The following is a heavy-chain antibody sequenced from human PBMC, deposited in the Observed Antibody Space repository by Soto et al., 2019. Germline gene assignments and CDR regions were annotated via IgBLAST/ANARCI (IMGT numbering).Heavy chain of an antibody. Sequence: ASVKVSCKASGYTFTSYGISWVRQAPGQGLEWMGWISAYNGNTNYAQKLQGRVTMTTDTSTSTAYMELRSLRSDDTAVYYCARHTCYYDRGRGYQEDTRNGMDVWGKGITVTVSS. CDR1: GYTFTSYG. V-gene: IGHV1-18*01. CDR2: ISAYNGNT. D-gene: IGHD3-22*01. J-gene: IGHJ6*04. CDR3: ARHTCYYDRGRGYQEDTRNGMDV.